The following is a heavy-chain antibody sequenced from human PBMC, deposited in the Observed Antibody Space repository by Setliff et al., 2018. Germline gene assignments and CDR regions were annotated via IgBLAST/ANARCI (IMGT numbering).Heavy chain of an antibody. CDR1: GFVFSTYA. CDR2: FYDSRGDT. D-gene: IGHD2-2*01. Sequence: GESLKISCAASGFVFSTYAVSWVRQAPGKGLEWVSIFYDSRGDTYYADSVKGRFTVSKDNSKNTLYLQMNSLKTEDTAVYYCITLSTIPLGVWGQGTTVTVSS. J-gene: IGHJ6*02. V-gene: IGHV3-23*03. CDR3: ITLSTIPLGV.